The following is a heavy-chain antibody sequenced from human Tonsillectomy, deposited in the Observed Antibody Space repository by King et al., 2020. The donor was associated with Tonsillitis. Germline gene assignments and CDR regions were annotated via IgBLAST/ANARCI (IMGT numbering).Heavy chain of an antibody. CDR2: INPSGGST. Sequence: QLVQSGAEVKKPGASVKVSCKASGYSFSTYYMHWVRQAPGQGLEWVGIINPSGGSTTYAQKFQGSVTMTRDTSTSTVYMELSSLRSKDTAVYYCARDLEAGTSGGYYYGMYVWGQGTTVTVSS. J-gene: IGHJ6*02. CDR1: GYSFSTYY. CDR3: ARDLEAGTSGGYYYGMYV. V-gene: IGHV1-46*03. D-gene: IGHD6-19*01.